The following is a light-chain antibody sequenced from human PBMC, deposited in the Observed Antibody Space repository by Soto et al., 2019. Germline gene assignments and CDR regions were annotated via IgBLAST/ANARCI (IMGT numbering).Light chain of an antibody. CDR2: KNN. CDR1: SSNIGNFY. V-gene: IGLV1-47*01. CDR3: AAWDDSLSGPGV. Sequence: QSVLTQPPSASGTPGQRVTISCSGSSSNIGNFYVYWYQQLPGTAPKLLIYKNNQRPLGVPDRFFGSKSGTSASLAISGLRSEDEADDYCAAWDDSLSGPGVFGGGTQLTVL. J-gene: IGLJ7*01.